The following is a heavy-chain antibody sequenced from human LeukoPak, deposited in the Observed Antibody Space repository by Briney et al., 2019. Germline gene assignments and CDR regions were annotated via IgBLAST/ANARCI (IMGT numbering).Heavy chain of an antibody. CDR1: GGSVSNYY. CDR2: IYYSGST. CDR3: ARTSTFGVVRFDP. Sequence: KPSETLSLTCTVSGGSVSNYYWSWIRQPPGKGLEWIGYIYYSGSTNYNPSLKSRLTISVDTSKNHFSLKLSSVTAADTAVYYCARTSTFGVVRFDPWGQGTLVTVSS. D-gene: IGHD3-3*01. V-gene: IGHV4-59*08. J-gene: IGHJ5*02.